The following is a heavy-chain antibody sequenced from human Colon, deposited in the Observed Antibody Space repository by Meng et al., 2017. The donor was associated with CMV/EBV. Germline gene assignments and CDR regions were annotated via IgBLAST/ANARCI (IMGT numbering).Heavy chain of an antibody. J-gene: IGHJ4*02. CDR2: INPKSGGI. CDR1: GYSFSGYY. CDR3: AREPSSSIQGFPY. V-gene: IGHV1-2*02. Sequence: ASVKVSCKASGYSFSGYYIHWVRQAPGPGLEWIGSINPKSGGIKYAQKFQGRVTMTTDTSINTAYMDLTRLTSEDTAVYFCAREPSSSIQGFPYWGQGTLVTVSS. D-gene: IGHD2-15*01.